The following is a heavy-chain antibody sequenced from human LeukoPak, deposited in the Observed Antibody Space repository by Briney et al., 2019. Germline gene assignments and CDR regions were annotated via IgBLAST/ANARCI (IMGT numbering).Heavy chain of an antibody. CDR3: ARHFGAARGYYYDSSGYYDY. CDR1: GGSISSSSYY. V-gene: IGHV4-39*01. J-gene: IGHJ4*02. D-gene: IGHD3-22*01. Sequence: SETLSLTCTVSGGSISSSSYYRGWIRQPPGKGLEWIGSIYYSGSTYYNPSLKSRVTISVDTSKNQFSLKLSSVTAADTAVYYCARHFGAARGYYYDSSGYYDYWGQGTLVTVSS. CDR2: IYYSGST.